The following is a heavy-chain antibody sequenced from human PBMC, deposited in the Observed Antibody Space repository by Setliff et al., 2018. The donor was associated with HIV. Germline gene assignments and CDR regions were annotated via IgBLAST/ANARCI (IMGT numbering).Heavy chain of an antibody. V-gene: IGHV5-51*01. CDR3: ARSRRDGYNLEAFDI. CDR1: GYSFTSYW. CDR2: IYPGDSDT. D-gene: IGHD5-12*01. Sequence: PGASLKISCKGSGYSFTSYWIGWVRQMPGKGLEWMGIIYPGDSDTRYSPSFQGQVTISADKSISTAYLQWSTLKASDTAMYYCARSRRDGYNLEAFDIWGQGTMVTVSS. J-gene: IGHJ3*02.